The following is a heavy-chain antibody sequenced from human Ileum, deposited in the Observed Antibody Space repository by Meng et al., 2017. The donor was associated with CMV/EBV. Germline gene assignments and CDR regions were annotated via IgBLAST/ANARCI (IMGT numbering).Heavy chain of an antibody. CDR1: GYTFTGYY. CDR3: ARVVTARGLLY. D-gene: IGHD2-2*01. V-gene: IGHV1-2*02. J-gene: IGHJ4*02. Sequence: ASVKVSCKASGYTFTGYYMHWVRQAPGQGLEWRGWINPDNGGTNYAQKFQGRVTMTRDTSLTTLYMELSRLTTDDTAMYYCARVVTARGLLYWGQGTLVTVSS. CDR2: INPDNGGT.